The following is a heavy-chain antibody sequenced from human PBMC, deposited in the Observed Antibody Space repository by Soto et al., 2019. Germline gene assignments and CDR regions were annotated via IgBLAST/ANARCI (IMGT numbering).Heavy chain of an antibody. CDR1: GGTFSSYA. Sequence: QVQLVQSGAEVKKPGSSVKVSCKASGGTFSSYAISWVRQAPGQGLEWMGGNIPIFGTANYAQKFQGRVTITADESTRTAYMELSSLRSEDTAVYYCARDPGITMVRGVIGYFDYWGQGTLFTVSS. V-gene: IGHV1-69*01. CDR3: ARDPGITMVRGVIGYFDY. D-gene: IGHD3-10*01. CDR2: NIPIFGTA. J-gene: IGHJ4*02.